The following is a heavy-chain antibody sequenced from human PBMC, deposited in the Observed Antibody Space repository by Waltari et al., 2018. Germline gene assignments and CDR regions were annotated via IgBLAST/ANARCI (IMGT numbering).Heavy chain of an antibody. CDR2: MSYNGAT. J-gene: IGHJ3*01. CDR3: ATYIGASIGTAAFDV. V-gene: IGHV4-39*02. D-gene: IGHD5-12*01. CDR1: GGSITSNRHS. Sequence: QLQLQASGPGLGKPSETLSLTCIVSGGSITSNRHSWAWIRQPPGQGLEWIGTMSYNGATYSSPSLKSRVTVSRDTSKNHLSLKLGSVTAADTAVYYCATYIGASIGTAAFDVWGQGTMVTVSS.